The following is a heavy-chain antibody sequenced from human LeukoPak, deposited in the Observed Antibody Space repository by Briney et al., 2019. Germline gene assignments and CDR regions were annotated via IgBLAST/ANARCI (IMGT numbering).Heavy chain of an antibody. CDR2: MKSNNGHT. CDR3: ARGPPNWGMVGY. Sequence: ASVKVSCKASGYTFTSFDFNWVRQATGQGLEWMGWMKSNNGHTGYGQKFQGRVTMTRDTSISTAYMELSSLTFEDTAVYYCARGPPNWGMVGYWGQGTLVTVSS. V-gene: IGHV1-8*01. D-gene: IGHD7-27*01. J-gene: IGHJ4*02. CDR1: GYTFTSFD.